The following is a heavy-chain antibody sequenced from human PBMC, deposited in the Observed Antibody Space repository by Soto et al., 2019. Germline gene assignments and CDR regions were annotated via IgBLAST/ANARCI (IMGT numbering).Heavy chain of an antibody. CDR3: ARGRGYFYYSSGYCSPAHFFGS. CDR1: GGSISSYY. D-gene: IGHD3-22*01. V-gene: IGHV4-4*07. Sequence: PSDTLSLTCTVSGGSISSYYWSWIRQPAGKGLEWIGRTYTSGSTNYNPSLKSRVTMSVDTSKNQFSLKLSSVTAADTAVYYCARGRGYFYYSSGYCSPAHFFGSWGQGT. CDR2: TYTSGST. J-gene: IGHJ1*01.